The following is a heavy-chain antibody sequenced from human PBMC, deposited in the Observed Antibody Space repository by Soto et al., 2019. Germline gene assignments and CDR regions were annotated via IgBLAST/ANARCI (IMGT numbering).Heavy chain of an antibody. CDR1: GGSFSGYY. D-gene: IGHD1-1*01. V-gene: IGHV4-34*01. CDR2: INHSGST. J-gene: IGHJ4*02. Sequence: SETLSLTCAVYGGSFSGYYWSWIRQPPGKGLEWIGEINHSGSTNYNPSLKSRVTISVDTSKNQFSLKLSSVTAADTAVYYCARGFLQPFDYWGQGTLVTVSS. CDR3: ARGFLQPFDY.